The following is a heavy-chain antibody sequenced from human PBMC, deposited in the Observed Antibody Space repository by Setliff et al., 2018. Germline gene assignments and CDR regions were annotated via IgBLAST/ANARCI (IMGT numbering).Heavy chain of an antibody. CDR1: GFAFDSYA. CDR3: ARDGHNVYYFDY. CDR2: LYDDGSK. D-gene: IGHD1-1*01. Sequence: QPGGSLRLSCAASGFAFDSYAMHWVRQAPGKGLEWISLLYDDGSKFYADSVKGRFTVSRDNAKNTLCLQMNSLRAEDTAVYYCARDGHNVYYFDYWGLGTLVTVSS. V-gene: IGHV3-74*01. J-gene: IGHJ4*02.